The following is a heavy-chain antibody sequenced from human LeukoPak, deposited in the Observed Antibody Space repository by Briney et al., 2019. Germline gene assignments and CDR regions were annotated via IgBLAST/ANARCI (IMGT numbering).Heavy chain of an antibody. CDR2: IYYSGST. CDR3: ARDGALSGSDAFDI. D-gene: IGHD2-15*01. Sequence: SETLSLTCTVSGGSISSYYWSWIRQPPGKGLEWIGYIYYSGSTNYNPSLKSRVTISVDTSKNQFSLKLSSVTAADTAVYYCARDGALSGSDAFDIWGQGTMVTVSS. V-gene: IGHV4-59*01. J-gene: IGHJ3*02. CDR1: GGSISSYY.